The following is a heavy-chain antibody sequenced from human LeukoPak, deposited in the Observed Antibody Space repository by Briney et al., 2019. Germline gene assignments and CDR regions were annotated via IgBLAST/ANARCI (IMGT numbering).Heavy chain of an antibody. CDR3: AKSYGEYGYYYYMVV. Sequence: GGSLRLSCAVSGFAFASEAMSWVRQSPARGLEWVASISPGGGTTYYADYVKGRFTISRDNSKNSLFVQMNSLRAEDTAVYYCAKSYGEYGYYYYMVVWGKGTTVTVSS. V-gene: IGHV3-23*01. CDR2: ISPGGGTT. D-gene: IGHD4-17*01. J-gene: IGHJ6*03. CDR1: GFAFASEA.